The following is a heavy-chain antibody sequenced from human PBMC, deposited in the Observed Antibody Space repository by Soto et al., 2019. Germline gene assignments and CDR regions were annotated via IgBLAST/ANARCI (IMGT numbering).Heavy chain of an antibody. J-gene: IGHJ4*02. CDR3: ARAPSTYSSSWYYFDY. V-gene: IGHV1-69*01. CDR1: GGTFSNYA. Sequence: QVQLVQSGAEVKRPGSSVKVSCKASGGTFSNYAISWVRQAPGQGLEWMGGIIPSFGTPIYAQRFQGRITITADDSTGTAYMELGSLRSEDTALYYCARAPSTYSSSWYYFDYWGQGTLITVSS. D-gene: IGHD6-13*01. CDR2: IIPSFGTP.